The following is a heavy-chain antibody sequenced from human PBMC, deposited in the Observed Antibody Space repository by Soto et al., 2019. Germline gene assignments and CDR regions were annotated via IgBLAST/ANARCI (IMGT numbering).Heavy chain of an antibody. CDR3: ARVRIFGVVKMRPHNWFDP. CDR2: IYYSGST. J-gene: IGHJ5*02. CDR1: GGSISSGDYY. Sequence: SETLSLTCTVSGGSISSGDYYWSWIRQPPGKGLEWIGYIYYSGSTYYNPSLKSRVTISVDTSKNQFSLKLSSVTAADTAVYYCARVRIFGVVKMRPHNWFDPWGQGXLVTVSS. V-gene: IGHV4-30-4*01. D-gene: IGHD3-3*02.